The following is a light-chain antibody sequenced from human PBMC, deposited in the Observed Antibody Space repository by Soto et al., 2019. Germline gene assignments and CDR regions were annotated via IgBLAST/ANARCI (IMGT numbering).Light chain of an antibody. CDR3: ISYTDRQSYL. Sequence: QCVLTQPPSVSGSPGQSITISCSGTSSDIGSYNHVAWYQQFPVKSPKLMIYAVSDRPSGVSDRFSGSKSGITASLTISGLQTEDEADYYCISYTDRQSYLFGTGTKV. CDR1: SSDIGSYNH. J-gene: IGLJ1*01. V-gene: IGLV2-14*03. CDR2: AVS.